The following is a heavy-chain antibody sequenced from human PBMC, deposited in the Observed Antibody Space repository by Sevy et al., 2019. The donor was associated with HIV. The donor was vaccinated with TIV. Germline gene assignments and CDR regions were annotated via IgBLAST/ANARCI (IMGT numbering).Heavy chain of an antibody. D-gene: IGHD3-9*01. Sequence: GGSLRLSCAASGFTFSSYGMHWVRQAPGKGLEWVAVISYDGSNKYYADSVKGRFTISRDNSKNTLYLQMNSLRAEDTAVYYCAGDPYYDILTGYYRTEGEDIEYFQHWGQGTLVTVSS. V-gene: IGHV3-30*03. CDR1: GFTFSSYG. J-gene: IGHJ1*01. CDR3: AGDPYYDILTGYYRTEGEDIEYFQH. CDR2: ISYDGSNK.